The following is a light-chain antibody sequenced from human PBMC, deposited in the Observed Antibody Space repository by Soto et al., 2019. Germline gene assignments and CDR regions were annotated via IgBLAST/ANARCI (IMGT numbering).Light chain of an antibody. J-gene: IGLJ1*01. CDR1: SSDVGSYNL. CDR3: CSYAGSSTFV. V-gene: IGLV2-23*01. Sequence: QSVLTQPASVSGCPGQSITISCTGTSSDVGSYNLVSWYQQHPGKAPKLMIYEGSKRPSGVSNRFSGSKSGNTASLTISGLQAEDEADYYCCSYAGSSTFVFGTGTKSPS. CDR2: EGS.